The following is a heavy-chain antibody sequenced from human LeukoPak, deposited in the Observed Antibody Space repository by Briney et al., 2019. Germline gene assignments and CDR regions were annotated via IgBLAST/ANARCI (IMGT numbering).Heavy chain of an antibody. V-gene: IGHV3-7*01. D-gene: IGHD3-9*01. Sequence: GGSLRLSCAASGFTFSRYWMSWVRQAPGKGLEWVANIKEDGSEKYYVDSVKGRFTISRHNAKNSLYLEMNSLRAEDTAVYYCARDVLVRYDILTGYPGNWFDPWGQGTLVTVSS. CDR1: GFTFSRYW. J-gene: IGHJ5*02. CDR2: IKEDGSEK. CDR3: ARDVLVRYDILTGYPGNWFDP.